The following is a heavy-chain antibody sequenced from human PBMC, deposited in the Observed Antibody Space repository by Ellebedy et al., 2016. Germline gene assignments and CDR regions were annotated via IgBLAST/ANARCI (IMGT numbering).Heavy chain of an antibody. V-gene: IGHV3-48*04. CDR1: GFTFSSYS. CDR3: ARDPRSGLDY. D-gene: IGHD6-25*01. Sequence: GESLKISXAASGFTFSSYSMNWVRQAPGKGLEWVSYISSSSSTIYYADSVKGRFTISRDNAKNSLYLQMNSLRAEDTAVYYCARDPRSGLDYWGQGTLVTVSS. J-gene: IGHJ4*02. CDR2: ISSSSSTI.